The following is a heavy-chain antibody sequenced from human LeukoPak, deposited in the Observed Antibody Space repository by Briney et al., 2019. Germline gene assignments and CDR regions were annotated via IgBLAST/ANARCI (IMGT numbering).Heavy chain of an antibody. CDR3: ARHYGP. CDR1: GGSISSISSNNYP. J-gene: IGHJ5*02. CDR2: IYYNWST. V-gene: IGHV4-39*01. D-gene: IGHD3-10*01. Sequence: SETLSLTCIVSGGSISSISSNNYPWGWIRQPPGKGLEWIGSIYYNWSTYYNPSLKSRVTISVDTSKNQFSLKLNSVTAADTAVYYCARHYGPWGQGTLVTVSS.